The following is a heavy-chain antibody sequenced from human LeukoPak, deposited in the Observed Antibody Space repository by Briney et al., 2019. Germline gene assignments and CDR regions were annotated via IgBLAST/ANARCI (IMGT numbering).Heavy chain of an antibody. CDR3: ARAAELYDFWGGNGPFDL. V-gene: IGHV4-4*07. Sequence: KPSETLSLTCTVSGGSIRHYYWIWIRQFAGKRLEWIGRIHISGTTNYNPSLKSRVTMSVDTSKNNFFLNLTSVTAADTAVYYCARAAELYDFWGGNGPFDLWGQGKMVTVSS. J-gene: IGHJ3*01. CDR1: GGSIRHYY. CDR2: IHISGTT. D-gene: IGHD3-3*01.